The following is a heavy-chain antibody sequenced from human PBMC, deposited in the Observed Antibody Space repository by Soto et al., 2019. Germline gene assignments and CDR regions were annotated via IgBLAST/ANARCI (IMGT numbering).Heavy chain of an antibody. V-gene: IGHV4-39*01. CDR1: GGSMSSSSYF. CDR3: ASTLRFLEFFQH. D-gene: IGHD3-3*01. J-gene: IGHJ1*01. CDR2: IYYSGST. Sequence: SETLSLTCTVSGGSMSSSSYFWDWIRQPPGEGLEWIGNIYYSGSTYYNPSLKSRVTMSVDTSKNQFSLNLSSVTAADTAVYFCASTLRFLEFFQHWGQGTLVTVSS.